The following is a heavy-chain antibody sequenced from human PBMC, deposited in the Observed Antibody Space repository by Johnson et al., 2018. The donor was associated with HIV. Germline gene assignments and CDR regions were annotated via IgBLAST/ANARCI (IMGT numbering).Heavy chain of an antibody. CDR2: ISYDGSNK. D-gene: IGHD3-16*01. CDR3: ARDGGSSPVQGAFDI. V-gene: IGHV3-30*03. CDR1: GLTVRSNY. Sequence: QVQLVESGGGVVQPGGSLRLSCAASGLTVRSNYMHWVRQAPGKGLEWVAVISYDGSNKYYADSVKGRFTISRDNSKNTLYLQMNSLRAEDTAVYYCARDGGSSPVQGAFDIWGQGTMVTVSS. J-gene: IGHJ3*02.